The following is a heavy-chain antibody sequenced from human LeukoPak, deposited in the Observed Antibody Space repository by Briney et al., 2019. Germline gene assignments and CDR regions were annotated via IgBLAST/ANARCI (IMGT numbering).Heavy chain of an antibody. CDR1: DDSVPSNSAA. J-gene: IGHJ6*02. CDR3: ARDELTYYYYYGMDV. CDR2: TYYRSKWYN. D-gene: IGHD3-9*01. V-gene: IGHV6-1*01. Sequence: SQIRSRTYAISDDSVPSNSAARHWIRQSPSIGLSWLGRTYYRSKWYNDYAVSVKSRITINPDTSKNQFSLQLNSVTPEDTAVYYCARDELTYYYYYGMDVWGQGTTVTVSS.